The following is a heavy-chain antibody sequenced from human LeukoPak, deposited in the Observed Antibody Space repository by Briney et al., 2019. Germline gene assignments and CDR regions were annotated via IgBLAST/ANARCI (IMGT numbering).Heavy chain of an antibody. D-gene: IGHD3-3*02. CDR2: ISAYNGNT. CDR1: GYTFTSYG. Sequence: GASVKVSCKASGYTFTSYGISWVRQAPGQGLEWMGWISAYNGNTNYAQKLQGRVTMTTDTSTSTAYMELRSLRSDDTAVYYCARVPSGIYYYYYMDVWGKGTTVTVSS. CDR3: ARVPSGIYYYYYMDV. V-gene: IGHV1-18*01. J-gene: IGHJ6*03.